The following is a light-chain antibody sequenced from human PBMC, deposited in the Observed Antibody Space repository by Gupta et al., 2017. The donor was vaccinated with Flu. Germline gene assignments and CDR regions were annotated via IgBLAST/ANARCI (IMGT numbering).Light chain of an antibody. CDR3: QQRGTCPST. Sequence: EIVLTQSPATLSLSPGEGATLSCRASQSVSSYLAWYQQKPGQAPRLLIYDASNRATGIPARFSGSGSGTXFTLTIXSREPEHFAIHYCQQRGTCPSTFGXGTKMDIK. J-gene: IGKJ2*01. V-gene: IGKV3-11*01. CDR1: QSVSSY. CDR2: DAS.